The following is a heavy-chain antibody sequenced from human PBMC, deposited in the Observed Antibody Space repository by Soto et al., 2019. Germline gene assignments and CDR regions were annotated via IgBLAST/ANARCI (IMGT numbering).Heavy chain of an antibody. CDR1: GYTFTSYD. V-gene: IGHV1-8*01. J-gene: IGHJ1*01. D-gene: IGHD3-22*01. Sequence: ASVKVSCKASGYTFTSYDINWVRQATGQGLEWMGWMNPNSGNTGYAQKFQGRVTMTRNTSISTAYMELSSLRSEDTAVYYCARGPRYYDSSGYYLKYFKHWGQGTLVTVSS. CDR2: MNPNSGNT. CDR3: ARGPRYYDSSGYYLKYFKH.